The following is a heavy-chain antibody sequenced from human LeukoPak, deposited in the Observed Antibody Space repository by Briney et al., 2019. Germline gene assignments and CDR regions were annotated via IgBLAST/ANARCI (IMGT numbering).Heavy chain of an antibody. CDR3: ARLPSDVHWYFDL. CDR1: GYIFTSYW. V-gene: IGHV5-51*01. Sequence: GESLKISCKASGYIFTSYWIGWVRQMPGRGLEWMGIIYPYDSDTRYSPSFQGQVTISADKSISTAYLQWSSLKASDTAMYYCARLPSDVHWYFDLWGRGTLVTVSS. D-gene: IGHD2-21*02. CDR2: IYPYDSDT. J-gene: IGHJ2*01.